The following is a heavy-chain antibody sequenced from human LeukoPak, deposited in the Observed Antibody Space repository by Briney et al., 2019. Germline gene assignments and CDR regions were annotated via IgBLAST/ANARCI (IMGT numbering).Heavy chain of an antibody. CDR2: ISWNGGSI. CDR3: AKETSDAFDI. J-gene: IGHJ3*02. V-gene: IGHV3-9*03. D-gene: IGHD2-2*01. Sequence: TGGSLRLSCVASGFTFNDYAMHWVRQAPGKGLEWVSGISWNGGSIGYADSVKGRFTISRDNAKNSLYLQMNSLRGDDMAFYYCAKETSDAFDIWGQGTMVIV. CDR1: GFTFNDYA.